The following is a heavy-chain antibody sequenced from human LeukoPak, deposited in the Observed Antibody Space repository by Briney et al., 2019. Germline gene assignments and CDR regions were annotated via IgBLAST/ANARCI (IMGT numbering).Heavy chain of an antibody. D-gene: IGHD3-10*01. CDR2: IYPGDSDT. Sequence: GESLKISCKGSGYSFTSYWIGWVRQMPGKGLEWMGIIYPGDSDTIYSPSFQGLVTISVDESINTAYLQWSSLKASDTAIYYCARPLSSGSYYAFDYWGQGTLVTVSS. CDR1: GYSFTSYW. V-gene: IGHV5-51*01. J-gene: IGHJ4*02. CDR3: ARPLSSGSYYAFDY.